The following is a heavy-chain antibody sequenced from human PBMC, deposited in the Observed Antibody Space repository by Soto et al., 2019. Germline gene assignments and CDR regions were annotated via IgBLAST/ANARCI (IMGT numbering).Heavy chain of an antibody. Sequence: SETLSLTCTVSGGSISSSSYYWGWIRQPPGKELEWIGSIYYSGSTYYNPSLKSRVTISVDTSKNQFSLKLSSVTAADTAVYYCARCEIVVKNRFDPWGQGTLVTVSS. D-gene: IGHD3-22*01. CDR2: IYYSGST. CDR3: ARCEIVVKNRFDP. J-gene: IGHJ5*02. CDR1: GGSISSSSYY. V-gene: IGHV4-39*01.